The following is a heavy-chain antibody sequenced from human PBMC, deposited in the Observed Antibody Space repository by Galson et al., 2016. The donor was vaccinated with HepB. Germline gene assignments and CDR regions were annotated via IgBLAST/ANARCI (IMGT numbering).Heavy chain of an antibody. Sequence: SLRLSCAASGFTFNNYAMTWVRQGPGKGLEWVSSIVIGGTTHYTESVKGRFTISRDDSKSIAYLQMNSLKTEDTAVYYCGTTIYYYYGMDVWGQGTTVTVSS. D-gene: IGHD1-1*01. CDR2: SIVIGGTT. CDR1: GFTFNNYA. V-gene: IGHV3-23*01. J-gene: IGHJ6*02. CDR3: GTTIYYYYGMDV.